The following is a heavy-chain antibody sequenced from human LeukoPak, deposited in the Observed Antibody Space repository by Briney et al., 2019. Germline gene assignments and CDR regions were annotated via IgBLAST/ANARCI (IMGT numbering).Heavy chain of an antibody. CDR1: GFMFSSYW. Sequence: GGSLRLSCAASGFMFSSYWMIWVRQAPGKGLEWVANINQDGSIRYYVGSVQGRFTISRDNAKNSLYLQMYSLRAEDTAVYYCARTNAWHPGDYWGQGTLVTVSS. CDR3: ARTNAWHPGDY. CDR2: INQDGSIR. J-gene: IGHJ4*02. D-gene: IGHD2-2*01. V-gene: IGHV3-7*01.